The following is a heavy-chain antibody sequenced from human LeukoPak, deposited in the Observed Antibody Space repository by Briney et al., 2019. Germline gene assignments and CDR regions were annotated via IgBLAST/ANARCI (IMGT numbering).Heavy chain of an antibody. CDR3: ARGLGEGYPDY. CDR2: IKHGGIT. CDR1: GGSFSGFY. V-gene: IGHV4-34*01. D-gene: IGHD5-24*01. Sequence: PSETLSLTCAVHGGSFSGFYWTWMRQPPGKDLEWIGEIKHGGITKYHPSLNSRVTTSEDTSNNQFSLKLTSVTAADTAVYYCARGLGEGYPDYWGPGTLVTVSS. J-gene: IGHJ4*02.